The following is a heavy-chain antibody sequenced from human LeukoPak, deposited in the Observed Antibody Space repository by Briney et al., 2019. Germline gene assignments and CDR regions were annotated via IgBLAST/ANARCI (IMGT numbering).Heavy chain of an antibody. CDR2: ISYDGSNK. D-gene: IGHD3-10*01. CDR3: ARTLWFGEFDFDY. Sequence: GGSLRLSCAASGFTFSSYGMHWVRQAPGKGLEWVAVISYDGSNKYYADSVKGRFTISRDNSKNTLYLQMNSLRAEDTAVYYCARTLWFGEFDFDYWGQGTLVTVSS. CDR1: GFTFSSYG. J-gene: IGHJ4*02. V-gene: IGHV3-30*03.